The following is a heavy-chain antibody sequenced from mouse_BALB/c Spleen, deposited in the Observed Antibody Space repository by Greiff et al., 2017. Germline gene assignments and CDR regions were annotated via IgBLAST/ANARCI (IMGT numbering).Heavy chain of an antibody. J-gene: IGHJ2*01. V-gene: IGHV5-17*02. D-gene: IGHD2-14*01. CDR2: ISSGSSTI. CDR3: ARWNYRYDYLDY. Sequence: EVQRVESGGGLVQPGGSRKLSCAASGFTFSSFGMHWVRQAPEKGLEWVAYISSGSSTIYYADTVKGRFTISRDNPKNTLFLQMTSLRSEDTAMYYCARWNYRYDYLDYWGQGTTLTVSS. CDR1: GFTFSSFG.